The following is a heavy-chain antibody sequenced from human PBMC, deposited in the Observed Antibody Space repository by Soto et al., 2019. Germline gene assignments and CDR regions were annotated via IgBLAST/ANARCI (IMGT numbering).Heavy chain of an antibody. D-gene: IGHD3-22*01. Sequence: ASVKVSCKASGYTFTSYGISWVRQAPGQGLEWMGWISAYNGNTNYAQKLQGRVTMTTDTSTSTAYMELRSLRSDDTAVYYCARVGYYDSSGYCVYCGQGTLVTVSS. CDR2: ISAYNGNT. CDR3: ARVGYYDSSGYCVY. V-gene: IGHV1-18*01. CDR1: GYTFTSYG. J-gene: IGHJ4*02.